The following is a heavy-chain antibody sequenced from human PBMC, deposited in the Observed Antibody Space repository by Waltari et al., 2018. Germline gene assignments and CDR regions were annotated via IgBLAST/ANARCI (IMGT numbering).Heavy chain of an antibody. J-gene: IGHJ6*02. CDR1: GFPFSSYE. V-gene: IGHV3-48*03. Sequence: ELQLVESGGGLVQPGGSLRLSCAALGFPFSSYEFKRFRQAPGKGLEWVSYISSSGSTIYYTDSVKGRFTISRDNAKNSLYLQMNSLRAEDTAVYYCASPIYYYYYGMDVWGQGTTVTVSS. CDR3: ASPIYYYYYGMDV. CDR2: ISSSGSTI.